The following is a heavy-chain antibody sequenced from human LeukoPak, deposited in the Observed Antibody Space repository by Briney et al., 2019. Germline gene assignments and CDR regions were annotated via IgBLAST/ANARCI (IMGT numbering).Heavy chain of an antibody. CDR3: ARDTDYGGPFDF. Sequence: GGSLRLSCAASGFTFSSYDMHWVRQAPGKGLEWVSYISSGDSTIYYADSVKGRFTISRDNTKNSLYLQMNSLRAEDTAVYYCARDTDYGGPFDFWGQGTLVTVSS. J-gene: IGHJ4*02. V-gene: IGHV3-48*03. CDR1: GFTFSSYD. CDR2: ISSGDSTI. D-gene: IGHD4-23*01.